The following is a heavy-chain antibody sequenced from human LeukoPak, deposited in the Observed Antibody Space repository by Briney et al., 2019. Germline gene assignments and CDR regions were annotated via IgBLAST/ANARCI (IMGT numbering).Heavy chain of an antibody. D-gene: IGHD3-22*01. CDR3: ARGMDYYDSSGLFDP. J-gene: IGHJ5*02. V-gene: IGHV4-38-2*02. CDR2: IYHSGST. CDR1: GYSISSGYY. Sequence: SATLSLTCTVSGYSISSGYYWGWIRQPPGKGLEWIGSIYHSGSTYYNPSLKSRVTISVDTSKNQFSLKLSSVTAADTAVYYCARGMDYYDSSGLFDPWGQGTLVTVSS.